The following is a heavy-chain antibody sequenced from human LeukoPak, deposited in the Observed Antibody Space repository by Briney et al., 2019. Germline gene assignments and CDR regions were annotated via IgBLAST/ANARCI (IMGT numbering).Heavy chain of an antibody. Sequence: SETLSLTCTVSGGSIISYYWSWIGQPPGKGLEWIGYIYYSGSTNYNPSLKSRVTISVDTSKNQFSLKLSSVTTAYTAVYYCARLSPYGSGSPECMDVWGKGTTVTVSS. CDR1: GGSIISYY. J-gene: IGHJ6*03. CDR2: IYYSGST. D-gene: IGHD3-10*01. V-gene: IGHV4-59*08. CDR3: ARLSPYGSGSPECMDV.